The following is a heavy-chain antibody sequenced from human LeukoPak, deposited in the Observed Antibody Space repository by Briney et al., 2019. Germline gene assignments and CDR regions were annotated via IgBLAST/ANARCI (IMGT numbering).Heavy chain of an antibody. CDR2: IYSGGNT. J-gene: IGHJ4*02. D-gene: IGHD6-13*01. Sequence: GESLRLSCAASGFTVSSNYMSWVRQAPGKGLEWVSAIYSGGNTYYADSVKGRFTISRDNSKNTLYLQMNSLRAEDTAVYYCARLIAAAGRVYFDYWGQGTLVTVSS. V-gene: IGHV3-53*01. CDR1: GFTVSSNY. CDR3: ARLIAAAGRVYFDY.